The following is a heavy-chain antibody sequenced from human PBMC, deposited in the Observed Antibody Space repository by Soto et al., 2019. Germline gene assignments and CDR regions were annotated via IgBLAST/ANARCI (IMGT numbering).Heavy chain of an antibody. CDR1: GFTFSGSA. Sequence: GGSLRLSCAASGFTFSGSAMHWVRQASGKGLEWVGRIRSKANSYATAYAASVKGRFTISRDDSKNTAYLQMNSLKTEDTAVYYCTRTALVDPDGYYYYGMDVWGQGTTVTVSS. D-gene: IGHD2-15*01. V-gene: IGHV3-73*01. CDR2: IRSKANSYAT. J-gene: IGHJ6*02. CDR3: TRTALVDPDGYYYYGMDV.